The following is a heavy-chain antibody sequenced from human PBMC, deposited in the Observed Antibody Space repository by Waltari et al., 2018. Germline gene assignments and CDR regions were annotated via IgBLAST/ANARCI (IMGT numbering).Heavy chain of an antibody. CDR1: GFTFSSYA. D-gene: IGHD3-10*01. V-gene: IGHV3-23*04. CDR3: ARELYGSGSY. Sequence: EVQLVESGGGLVQPGGSLRLSCAVSGFTFSSYAMSWVRQAPGKGLEWVSLISSTGANTHYAASVKGRFTISRDNSNNTLYLQMNSLRAEDTAVYYCARELYGSGSYWGQGTLVTVSS. CDR2: ISSTGANT. J-gene: IGHJ4*02.